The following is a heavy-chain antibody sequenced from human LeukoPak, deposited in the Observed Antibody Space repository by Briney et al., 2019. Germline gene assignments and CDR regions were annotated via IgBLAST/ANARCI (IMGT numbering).Heavy chain of an antibody. CDR1: GYTFTGYY. CDR3: ARDPIGDGYNMYYFDY. CDR2: INPNSGGT. J-gene: IGHJ4*02. V-gene: IGHV1-2*02. D-gene: IGHD5-24*01. Sequence: GASVKVSCKASGYTFTGYYMNWVRQAPGQGLEWMGWINPNSGGTNYAQKFQSRVTMTRDTSISTAYMELSRLRSDDTAVYYCARDPIGDGYNMYYFDYWGQGTLVTVSS.